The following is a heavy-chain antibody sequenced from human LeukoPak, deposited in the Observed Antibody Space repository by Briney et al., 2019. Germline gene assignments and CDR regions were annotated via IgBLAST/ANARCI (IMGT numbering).Heavy chain of an antibody. D-gene: IGHD4-23*01. CDR1: GFTFSSYA. CDR3: AKVPPYGGNIKGGDY. J-gene: IGHJ4*02. CDR2: LRGNGDT. V-gene: IGHV3-23*01. Sequence: GGSLRLSCAASGFTFSSYAMSWVREAPARGLEWVSSLRGNGDTFYADSVKGRFTLSRDDSRNTVYLQLNNLRVEDTAVYYCAKVPPYGGNIKGGDYWGQGTLVTVSS.